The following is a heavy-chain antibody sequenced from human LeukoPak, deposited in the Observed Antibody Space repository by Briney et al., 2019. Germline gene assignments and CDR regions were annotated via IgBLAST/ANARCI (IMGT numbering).Heavy chain of an antibody. Sequence: PSETLSLTCTVSGGSISSYYWSWIRQPPGKGLEWIGYIYYSGSTNYNPSLKSRVTISVDTSKNQFSLKLSSVTAADTAVYYCARYVGQYYFDYWGQGTLVTVSS. CDR1: GGSISSYY. D-gene: IGHD1-26*01. J-gene: IGHJ4*02. CDR2: IYYSGST. CDR3: ARYVGQYYFDY. V-gene: IGHV4-59*08.